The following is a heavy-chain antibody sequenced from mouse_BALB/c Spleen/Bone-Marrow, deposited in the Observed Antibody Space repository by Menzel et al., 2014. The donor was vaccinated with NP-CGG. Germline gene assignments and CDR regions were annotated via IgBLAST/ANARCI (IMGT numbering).Heavy chain of an antibody. Sequence: EVKLMESGGGLVQPGGSLKLSCAASGFDFSRYWMSWVRQAPGEGLEWIGEINPDSSTINYTPSLKDKFIISRDNAKNTLYLQMSKVRSEDTALYYCARLYYYGQFAYWGQGTLVTVSA. CDR2: INPDSSTI. CDR3: ARLYYYGQFAY. J-gene: IGHJ3*01. CDR1: GFDFSRYW. D-gene: IGHD1-1*01. V-gene: IGHV4-1*02.